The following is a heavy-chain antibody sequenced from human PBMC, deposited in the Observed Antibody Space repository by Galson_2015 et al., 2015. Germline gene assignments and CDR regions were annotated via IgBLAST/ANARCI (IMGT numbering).Heavy chain of an antibody. V-gene: IGHV3-30*01. Sequence: SLRLSCAASGFTFSNYAMHWVRQAPGKGLEWVAVISYDGSNKYYADSVKGRFTISRDNSKNTLYLQMNSLRAEDTAVYYCASPTFGGVIVDDIDYWGQGTLVTVSS. D-gene: IGHD3-16*02. CDR2: ISYDGSNK. J-gene: IGHJ4*02. CDR1: GFTFSNYA. CDR3: ASPTFGGVIVDDIDY.